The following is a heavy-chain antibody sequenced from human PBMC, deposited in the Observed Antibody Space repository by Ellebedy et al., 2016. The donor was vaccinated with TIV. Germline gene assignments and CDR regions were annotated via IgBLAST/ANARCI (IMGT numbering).Heavy chain of an antibody. J-gene: IGHJ4*02. CDR2: IYYSGST. V-gene: IGHV4-39*07. CDR1: GGSISSGSYY. CDR3: ARDRRGSYDF. Sequence: MPSETLSLTCTVSGGSISSGSYYWGWIRQPPGKGLEWIGTIYYSGSTYYNPSLKSRVTISVDTSKNQFSLTLRSLTAADTAVYYCARDRRGSYDFWGQGTLLAVSS. D-gene: IGHD3-10*01.